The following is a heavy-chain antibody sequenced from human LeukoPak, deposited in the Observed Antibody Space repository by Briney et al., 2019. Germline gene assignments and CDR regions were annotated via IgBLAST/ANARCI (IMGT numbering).Heavy chain of an antibody. J-gene: IGHJ4*02. V-gene: IGHV4-31*03. CDR2: IYYSGTT. CDR3: ARAHGSGGDYFDY. D-gene: IGHD5-12*01. Sequence: SETLSLTCTVSGGSISSGAYFWGWIRQHPGKGLEWIGFIYYSGTTYYNPSLKSRLTLSKDTSKNHFSLTLSSVTAADTAVYYCARAHGSGGDYFDYWGQGTLVTVSS. CDR1: GGSISSGAYF.